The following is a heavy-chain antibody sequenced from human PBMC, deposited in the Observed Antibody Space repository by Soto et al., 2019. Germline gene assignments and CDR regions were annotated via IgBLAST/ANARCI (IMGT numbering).Heavy chain of an antibody. CDR1: GFTFSTYG. CDR2: IWHDGSNQ. Sequence: QVQLVESGGGVVQTGRSLRLSCAASGFTFSTYGMHWVRQAPGKGLARVAVIWHDGSNQYYGDSVKGRFIISRDNSKNTLYLQMNSVRADDAAIYYCARDRTDTSFATWGQGTLVTVSS. D-gene: IGHD5-12*01. CDR3: ARDRTDTSFAT. J-gene: IGHJ4*02. V-gene: IGHV3-33*01.